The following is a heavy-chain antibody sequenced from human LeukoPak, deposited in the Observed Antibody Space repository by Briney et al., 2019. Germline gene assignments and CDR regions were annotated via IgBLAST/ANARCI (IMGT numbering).Heavy chain of an antibody. V-gene: IGHV1-2*02. CDR2: INPNSGGT. D-gene: IGHD6-13*01. CDR3: ARGKYSSSWYPYYYYMDV. CDR1: GYTFTGYY. Sequence: GASVKVSCKASGYTFTGYYMHWVRQAPGQGLEWMGWINPNSGGTNYAQKFQGRVTMTRDTSISTAYMELSSLRSEDTAVYYCARGKYSSSWYPYYYYMDVWGKGTTVTISS. J-gene: IGHJ6*03.